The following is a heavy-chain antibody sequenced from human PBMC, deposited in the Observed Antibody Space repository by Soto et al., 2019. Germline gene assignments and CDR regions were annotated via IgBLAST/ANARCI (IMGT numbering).Heavy chain of an antibody. CDR1: GGTFSSYA. CDR2: IIPIFGTA. Sequence: QVQLVQSGAEVKKPGSSVKVSCKASGGTFSSYAISWVRQAPGQGLEWMGGIIPIFGTANYEQKFQGRVTITADESTSTAYMELSSLRSEDTAVYYCARDPPDGSGSYLAYWGQGTLVTVSS. V-gene: IGHV1-69*01. CDR3: ARDPPDGSGSYLAY. J-gene: IGHJ4*02. D-gene: IGHD3-10*01.